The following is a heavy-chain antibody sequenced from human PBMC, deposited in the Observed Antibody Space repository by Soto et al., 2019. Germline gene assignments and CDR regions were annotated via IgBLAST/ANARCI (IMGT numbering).Heavy chain of an antibody. CDR2: INSDGTTT. CDR3: ATPGAYLAGGMDV. J-gene: IGHJ6*02. CDR1: GFTFRGYW. D-gene: IGHD4-17*01. V-gene: IGHV3-74*01. Sequence: GGSLRLSCAASGFTFRGYWRHWVRQAPGKGLIWVSRINSDGTTTSYADSVKGRFTTSRDNAKNTLYLQMNSLRAEDTAVYYCATPGAYLAGGMDVWGQGTTVTVSS.